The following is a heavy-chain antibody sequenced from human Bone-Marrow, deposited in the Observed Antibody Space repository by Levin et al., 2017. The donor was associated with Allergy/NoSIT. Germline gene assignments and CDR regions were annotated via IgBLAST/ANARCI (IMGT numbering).Heavy chain of an antibody. J-gene: IGHJ4*02. CDR2: ISGGDDAT. CDR3: SRALGAWSFDY. D-gene: IGHD1-26*01. Sequence: QSGGSLRLSCVASGFTFNNYAMNWVRQTPGEGLEWVSTISGGDDATFYADFVKGRFTVSRDTSKNTLYLQMNSLRADDTAIYYCSRALGAWSFDYWGQGTLVTVSS. CDR1: GFTFNNYA. V-gene: IGHV3-23*01.